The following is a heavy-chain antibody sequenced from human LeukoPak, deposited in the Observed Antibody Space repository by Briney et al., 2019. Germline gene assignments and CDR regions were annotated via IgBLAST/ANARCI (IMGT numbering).Heavy chain of an antibody. CDR2: ISAYNGNT. D-gene: IGHD3/OR15-3a*01. V-gene: IGHV1-18*01. CDR3: ARELWSGKITNFDY. J-gene: IGHJ4*02. CDR1: GYTFTSYG. Sequence: ASVKVSCKASGYTFTSYGISWVRQAPGQGLEWMGWISAYNGNTNYAQKLQGRVTMTTDTSTRTVYMELRSLRSDDTAVYYCARELWSGKITNFDYWGQGTVVTVSS.